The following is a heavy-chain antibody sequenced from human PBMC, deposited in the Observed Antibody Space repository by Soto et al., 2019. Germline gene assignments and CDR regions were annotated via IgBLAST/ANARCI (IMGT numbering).Heavy chain of an antibody. CDR2: IIPIFGTA. J-gene: IGHJ4*02. CDR3: SYYYDSNGFYFDF. Sequence: ASVKVSCKASGGTFSSYAISWVRQAPGQGLEWMGGIIPIFGTANYAQKFQGRVTITADESTSTVYMELSSLRSEDTAVYYCSYYYDSNGFYFDFWGQGSLVTVSS. V-gene: IGHV1-69*13. CDR1: GGTFSSYA. D-gene: IGHD3-22*01.